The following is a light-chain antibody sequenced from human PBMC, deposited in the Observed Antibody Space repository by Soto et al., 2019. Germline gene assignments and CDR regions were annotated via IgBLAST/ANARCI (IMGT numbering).Light chain of an antibody. CDR2: AAS. J-gene: IGKJ2*01. Sequence: EILVTQSPSTLSASVGDRATLTCRASQSIGICIALYQQKPGKAPKLLIYAASTMHAAIPSRFRGRGSGTDFSSTISRLHPEYSATYYCQHTNMSPYTFGQGTKVDIK. CDR1: QSIGIC. V-gene: IGKV1-12*01. CDR3: QHTNMSPYT.